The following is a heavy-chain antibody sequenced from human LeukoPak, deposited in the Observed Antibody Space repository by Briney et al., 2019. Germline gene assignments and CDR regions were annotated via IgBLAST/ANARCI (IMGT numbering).Heavy chain of an antibody. CDR2: IKQDGSEK. J-gene: IGHJ5*02. CDR3: VRSQYSSSS. Sequence: PGGSLRLSCAASGFSFRTDWMGWVRQPPGKGLEWVANIKQDGSEKYYVDSVKGRFTISRDNAKNSLFLQMNSLRVEDTAVYYCVRSQYSSSSWGQGTLVTVSS. D-gene: IGHD6-13*01. V-gene: IGHV3-7*01. CDR1: GFSFRTDW.